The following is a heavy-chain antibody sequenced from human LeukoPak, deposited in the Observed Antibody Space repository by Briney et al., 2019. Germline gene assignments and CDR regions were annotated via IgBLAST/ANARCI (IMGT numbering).Heavy chain of an antibody. J-gene: IGHJ5*02. D-gene: IGHD2-15*01. Sequence: SETLSLTCTVSGGSISSYYWSWIRQPPGKGLEWIGYIYYSGSTNYNPSLRSRVTISVDTSKNQFSLKLSSVTAADTAVYYCARGGRIVVVVAAPGHWFDPWGQGTLVTVSS. CDR1: GGSISSYY. CDR3: ARGGRIVVVVAAPGHWFDP. V-gene: IGHV4-59*12. CDR2: IYYSGST.